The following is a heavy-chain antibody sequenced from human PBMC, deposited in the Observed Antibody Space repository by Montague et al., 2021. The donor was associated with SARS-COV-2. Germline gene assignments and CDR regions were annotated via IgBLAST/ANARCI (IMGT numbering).Heavy chain of an antibody. CDR2: INHSGSI. CDR3: ARGRKRVSTYDYDSSGYASDY. J-gene: IGHJ4*02. CDR1: GGSISSYY. Sequence: SETLSLTCTVSGGSISSYYWSWIRQPPGKGLEWIGEINHSGSIKYNPSLKSRVTISVDTSKNQFSLKLSSVTAADTAVYYCARGRKRVSTYDYDSSGYASDYWGQGTLVTVSS. D-gene: IGHD3-22*01. V-gene: IGHV4-34*01.